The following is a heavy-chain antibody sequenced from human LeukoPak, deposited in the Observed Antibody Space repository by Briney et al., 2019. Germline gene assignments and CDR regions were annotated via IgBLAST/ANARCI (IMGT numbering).Heavy chain of an antibody. Sequence: PGGSLRLSCAASGYTFSSYGMHWVRQAPGKGLEWVAFIRYDGSNKYYADSVKGRFTISRDNSKNTLYLQMNSLRAEDTAVYYCAKCTVDEKISGYYYYYMDVWGKGTTVTVSS. D-gene: IGHD4-11*01. V-gene: IGHV3-30*02. CDR2: IRYDGSNK. J-gene: IGHJ6*03. CDR1: GYTFSSYG. CDR3: AKCTVDEKISGYYYYYMDV.